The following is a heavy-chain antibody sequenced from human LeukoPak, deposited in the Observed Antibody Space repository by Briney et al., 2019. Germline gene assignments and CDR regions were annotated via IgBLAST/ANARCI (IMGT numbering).Heavy chain of an antibody. D-gene: IGHD2-21*02. CDR1: GGSISSSNW. V-gene: IGHV4-4*02. CDR2: IYHSGST. CDR3: VVTAIQYDAFDI. J-gene: IGHJ3*02. Sequence: SETLSLTCAVPGGSISSSNWWSWVRQPPGKGLEWIGEIYHSGSTNYNPSLKSRVTISVDKSKNQFSLKLSSVTAADTAVYYCVVTAIQYDAFDIWGQGTMVTVSS.